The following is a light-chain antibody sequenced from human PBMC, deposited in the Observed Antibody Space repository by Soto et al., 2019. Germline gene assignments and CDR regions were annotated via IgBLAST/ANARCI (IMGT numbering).Light chain of an antibody. Sequence: DIQMTQSPSTLSASVGDRVTITCRASQSISSWLAWYQQKPGKAPKLLIDKASSLESGVPSRFSGSGSGTEFTLTISSLQPDDFATYYCQQYNSYWTFGQGTKVEL. CDR3: QQYNSYWT. J-gene: IGKJ1*01. V-gene: IGKV1-5*03. CDR2: KAS. CDR1: QSISSW.